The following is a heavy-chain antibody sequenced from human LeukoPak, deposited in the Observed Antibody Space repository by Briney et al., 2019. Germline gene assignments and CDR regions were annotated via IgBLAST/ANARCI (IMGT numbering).Heavy chain of an antibody. V-gene: IGHV4-39*01. CDR3: ARSTLEDVRPIPSPMSLDF. J-gene: IGHJ4*02. CDR2: IYYSGST. D-gene: IGHD3-10*02. Sequence: PSETLSLTCTVSGGSISGSSYYWGWIRQPPGKGLEWIGSIYYSGSTYYNPSLKSRVTISVDTSKNQFSLTLNSVTAADSAVYYCARSTLEDVRPIPSPMSLDFWGQGTLVTVSS. CDR1: GGSISGSSYY.